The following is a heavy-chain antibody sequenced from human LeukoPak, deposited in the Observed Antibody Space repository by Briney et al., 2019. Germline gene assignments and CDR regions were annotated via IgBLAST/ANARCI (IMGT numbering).Heavy chain of an antibody. CDR3: ARAETSTGYSSSWRSIKFDY. Sequence: GASVKVSCKASGGTFSSYAISWVRQAPGQGLEWMGRIIPILGIANYAQKFQGRVTITADKSTSTAYMELSSLRSEDTAVYYCARAETSTGYSSSWRSIKFDYWGQGTLVTVSS. J-gene: IGHJ4*02. CDR1: GGTFSSYA. CDR2: IIPILGIA. D-gene: IGHD6-13*01. V-gene: IGHV1-69*04.